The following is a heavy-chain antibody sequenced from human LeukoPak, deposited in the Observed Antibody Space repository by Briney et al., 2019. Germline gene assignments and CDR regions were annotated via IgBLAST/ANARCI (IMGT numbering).Heavy chain of an antibody. V-gene: IGHV3-48*04. CDR1: GFTFSSYS. Sequence: GGSMTLSCAAYGFTFSSYSMNWVRQAPGKGLEWVSYISSSSSTIYYADSVKGRFTISRDNAKNSLYLQMNSLRAEDTAVYYCASVYDSSGYYYSSFDYWGQGTLVTVSS. J-gene: IGHJ4*02. CDR2: ISSSSSTI. D-gene: IGHD3-22*01. CDR3: ASVYDSSGYYYSSFDY.